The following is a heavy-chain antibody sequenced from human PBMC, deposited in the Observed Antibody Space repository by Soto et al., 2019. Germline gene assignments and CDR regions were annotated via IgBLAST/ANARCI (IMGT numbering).Heavy chain of an antibody. CDR1: GGTFSSYA. Sequence: ASVKVSCKASGGTFSSYAISWVRQAPGQGPEWMGGIIPIFGTANYAQKFQGRVTITADESTSTAYMELSSLRSEDTAVYYCARSRHGGLRLGELSLHLDYWGQGTLVTVSS. CDR2: IIPIFGTA. CDR3: ARSRHGGLRLGELSLHLDY. D-gene: IGHD3-16*02. J-gene: IGHJ4*02. V-gene: IGHV1-69*13.